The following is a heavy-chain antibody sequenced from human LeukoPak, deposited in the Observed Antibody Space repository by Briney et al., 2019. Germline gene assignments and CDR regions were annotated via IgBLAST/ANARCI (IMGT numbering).Heavy chain of an antibody. Sequence: PGGSLRLSCAASGFTFSSYSMNWVRQAPGKGLEWVSVLYSDGTTYYADSVRGRFTISRDNSKNTLYIQMNSLRAEDTAVYYCARDAYDFLTGYLHAFDIWGQGTMVTVSS. CDR2: LYSDGTT. D-gene: IGHD3-9*01. V-gene: IGHV3-53*01. CDR3: ARDAYDFLTGYLHAFDI. J-gene: IGHJ3*02. CDR1: GFTFSSYS.